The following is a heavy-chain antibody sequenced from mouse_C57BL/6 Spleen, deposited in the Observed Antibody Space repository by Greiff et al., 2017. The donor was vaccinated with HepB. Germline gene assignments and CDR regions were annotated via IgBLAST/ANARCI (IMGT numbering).Heavy chain of an antibody. CDR2: IDPEDGET. V-gene: IGHV14-2*01. Sequence: VQLQQSGAELVKPGASVKLSCTASGFNIKDYYMHWVKQRTEQGLEWIGRIDPEDGETKYAPKFQGKATITADTSSNTAYPQLSSLTSEDTAVYYCASPIYYDYDGFAYWGQGTLVTVSA. D-gene: IGHD2-4*01. J-gene: IGHJ3*01. CDR3: ASPIYYDYDGFAY. CDR1: GFNIKDYY.